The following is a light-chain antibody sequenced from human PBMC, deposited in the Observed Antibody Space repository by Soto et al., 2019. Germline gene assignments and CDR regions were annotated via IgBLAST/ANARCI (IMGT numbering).Light chain of an antibody. CDR2: GAS. Sequence: DIQMTQSPSSLSAAVGDRVTITCRASQGINKDVDWFQQQPGKAPKCLMYGASILHSGVPSRFSGSGSGTEFNLTISSLQSEDFGVYYCQQYNNWPRATFGGGTKVDI. V-gene: IGKV1-16*01. CDR3: QQYNNWPRAT. CDR1: QGINKD. J-gene: IGKJ4*01.